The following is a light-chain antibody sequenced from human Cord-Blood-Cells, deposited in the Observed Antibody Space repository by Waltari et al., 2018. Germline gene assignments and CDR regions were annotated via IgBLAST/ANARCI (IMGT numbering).Light chain of an antibody. CDR3: CSYAGSYSVV. CDR2: DVS. V-gene: IGLV2-11*01. CDR1: TSDVGGYNY. J-gene: IGLJ2*01. Sequence: QPRSVSGSPGQSVTISCTGTTSDVGGYNYVSWYQQHPGKAPKLMIYDVSKRPSGVPDRFSGSKSGNTASLTISGLQAEDEADYYCCSYAGSYSVVFG.